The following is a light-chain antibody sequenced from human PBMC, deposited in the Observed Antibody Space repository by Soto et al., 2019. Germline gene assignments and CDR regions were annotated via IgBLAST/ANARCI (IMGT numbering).Light chain of an antibody. CDR3: QKCNSPPRT. CDR2: AAS. V-gene: IGKV1-27*01. Sequence: DIQMTQSPSSLSASVGDRVSITCRASQDIANFLAWYQHKAGKVPTLLIYAASTLQSGVPSRFSGSASGTDFTLTISSLQPEDVATYYCQKCNSPPRTFGQGTKVEV. CDR1: QDIANF. J-gene: IGKJ1*01.